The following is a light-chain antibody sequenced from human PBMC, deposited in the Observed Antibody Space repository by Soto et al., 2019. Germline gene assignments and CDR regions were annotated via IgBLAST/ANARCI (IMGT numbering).Light chain of an antibody. CDR2: DAS. Sequence: EIVLTQSPATLSWSPGERATLSCRASQSVSSYLAWYQHKPGQAPRLLIYDASNRATGIPARFSGSGSGTDFTLTISSLEPEDFAVYYCQQRSNWPSITFGQGTRLEIK. CDR1: QSVSSY. V-gene: IGKV3-11*01. CDR3: QQRSNWPSIT. J-gene: IGKJ5*01.